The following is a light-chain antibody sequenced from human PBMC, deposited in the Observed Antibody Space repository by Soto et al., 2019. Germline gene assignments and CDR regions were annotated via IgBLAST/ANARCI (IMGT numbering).Light chain of an antibody. Sequence: QSVLTQPPSVSRAPGQRVTISCTGSRSNIGAGYDVHWYQQLPGRAPKLLIYGNTNRPSGVPDRFSGSKSGTSASLAITGLQAEDEADYYCLSFDSSLSVVFGGGTQLTVL. CDR2: GNT. CDR1: RSNIGAGYD. CDR3: LSFDSSLSVV. V-gene: IGLV1-40*01. J-gene: IGLJ2*01.